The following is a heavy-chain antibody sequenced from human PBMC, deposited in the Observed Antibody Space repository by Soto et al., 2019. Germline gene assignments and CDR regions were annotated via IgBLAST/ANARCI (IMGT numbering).Heavy chain of an antibody. J-gene: IGHJ6*02. Sequence: QVHLVESGGGVVQPRKSLRLSCVASGFTFDTYGIHWVRQAPGKGLQWVALISYEGSNTYYADSVRGRFTISRDNSKNALYLQMNTLRPEDTGVYYCARVTPGNNLYYFSGLDFWGQGTSVTVSS. D-gene: IGHD1-1*01. CDR1: GFTFDTYG. CDR2: ISYEGSNT. V-gene: IGHV3-30-3*01. CDR3: ARVTPGNNLYYFSGLDF.